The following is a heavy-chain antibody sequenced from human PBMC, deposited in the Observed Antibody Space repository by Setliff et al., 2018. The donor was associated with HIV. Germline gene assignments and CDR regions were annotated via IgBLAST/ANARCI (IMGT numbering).Heavy chain of an antibody. V-gene: IGHV4-30-4*08. Sequence: SSETLSLTCTVSGASTSSGDYYWSWIRQPPGKDLEWIGYIYYSGSTYYNPSLKGRVSISTDTSKNQFSLRLTSVTAADTALYYCARYTRSGLEAFDIWGPGTMGTVS. CDR1: GASTSSGDYY. CDR3: ARYTRSGLEAFDI. CDR2: IYYSGST. J-gene: IGHJ3*02. D-gene: IGHD5-12*01.